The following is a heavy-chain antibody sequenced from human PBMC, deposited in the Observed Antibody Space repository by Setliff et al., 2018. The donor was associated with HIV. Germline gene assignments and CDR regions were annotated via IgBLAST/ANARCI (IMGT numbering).Heavy chain of an antibody. CDR2: ISSRGST. CDR1: GVSISSGGHY. J-gene: IGHJ4*02. CDR3: ARLEKLDDISYFDY. V-gene: IGHV4-31*03. Sequence: SETLSLTCTVSGVSISSGGHYWNWIRQHPGKGLEWIGYISSRGSTYYNPSLKSRITMSVDTSQNQVSLKLSSVTAADTAVYFCARLEKLDDISYFDYWGQGTLVTVSS. D-gene: IGHD3-3*02.